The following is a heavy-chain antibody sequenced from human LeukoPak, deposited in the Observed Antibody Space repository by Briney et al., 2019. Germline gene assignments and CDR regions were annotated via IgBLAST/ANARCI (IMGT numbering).Heavy chain of an antibody. Sequence: GGSLRLSCAASRFTFSSYAMSWVRQAPGKGLEWVSAISGSGGSTYYADSVKGRFTISRDNSKNTLYLQMNSLRAEDTAVYYCAKAGWGWRTYFDYWGQGTLVTVSS. D-gene: IGHD3-16*01. V-gene: IGHV3-23*01. CDR2: ISGSGGST. J-gene: IGHJ4*02. CDR3: AKAGWGWRTYFDY. CDR1: RFTFSSYA.